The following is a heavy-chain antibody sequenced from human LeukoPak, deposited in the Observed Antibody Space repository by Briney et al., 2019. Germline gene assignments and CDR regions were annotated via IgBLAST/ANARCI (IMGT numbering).Heavy chain of an antibody. CDR3: ARGGDGMDV. CDR2: IKSDGSNT. J-gene: IGHJ6*02. D-gene: IGHD3-16*01. Sequence: GGSLRLSCAASGFTFSSHWMHWVRHAPGKGLVWVSLIKSDGSNTAYADSVKGRFTISRDNAKNTLYLQMNSLRAEDTAVYYCARGGDGMDVWGQGTTVSVSS. V-gene: IGHV3-74*01. CDR1: GFTFSSHW.